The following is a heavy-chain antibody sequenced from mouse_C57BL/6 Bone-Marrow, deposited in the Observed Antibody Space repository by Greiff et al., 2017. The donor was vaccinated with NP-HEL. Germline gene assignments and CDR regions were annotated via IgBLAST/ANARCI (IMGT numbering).Heavy chain of an antibody. J-gene: IGHJ3*01. Sequence: EVKLVESGGGLVQPKGSLKLSCAASGFSFNTYAMNWVRQAPGKGLEWVARIRSKSNNYATYYADSVKDRFTISRDDSESMLYLQMNNLKTEDTAMYYCVRHDWDGFAYWGQGTLVTVSA. D-gene: IGHD4-1*01. V-gene: IGHV10-1*01. CDR3: VRHDWDGFAY. CDR2: IRSKSNNYAT. CDR1: GFSFNTYA.